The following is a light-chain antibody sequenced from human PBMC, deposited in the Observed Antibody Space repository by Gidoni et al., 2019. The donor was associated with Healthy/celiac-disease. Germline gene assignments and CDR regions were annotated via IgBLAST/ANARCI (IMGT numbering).Light chain of an antibody. J-gene: IGKJ2*02. Sequence: DIPMTPSPSTLSASVGDRVTITYRASQSISKWLAWYQQKPGKATNLLIYDASSLESGVPSRFSGSGSVTEFTLTISSLQPDDFATYYCQQYNTYCTFXXXTKLEIK. CDR2: DAS. CDR3: QQYNTYCT. V-gene: IGKV1-5*01. CDR1: QSISKW.